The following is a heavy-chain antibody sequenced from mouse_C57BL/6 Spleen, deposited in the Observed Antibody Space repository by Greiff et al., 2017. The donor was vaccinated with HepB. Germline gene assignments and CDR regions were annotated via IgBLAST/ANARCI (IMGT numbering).Heavy chain of an antibody. CDR3: ARGNYYGYFDY. J-gene: IGHJ2*01. CDR2: INYDGSST. V-gene: IGHV5-16*01. CDR1: GFTFSDYY. Sequence: EVKLVESEGGLVQPGSSMKLSCTASGFTFSDYYMAWVRQVPEKGLEWVANINYDGSSTYYLDSLKSRFIISRDNAKNILYLQMSSLKSEDTASYYCARGNYYGYFDYWGQGTTLTVSS. D-gene: IGHD1-1*01.